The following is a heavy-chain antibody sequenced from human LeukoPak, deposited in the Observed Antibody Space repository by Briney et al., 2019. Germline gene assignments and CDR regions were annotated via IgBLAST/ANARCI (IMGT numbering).Heavy chain of an antibody. J-gene: IGHJ4*02. Sequence: GGSLRLSCAASEFTFSNYAMSWVGKAPGKGLEGFSSFGGSGANTFYADSVKGRLPISRDNSTKPLAFQMNARRAEATPGISCAKVKSGSWSFDYLRQGALVSVCS. CDR1: EFTFSNYA. CDR3: AKVKSGSWSFDY. CDR2: FGGSGANT. D-gene: IGHD6-13*01. V-gene: IGHV3-23*01.